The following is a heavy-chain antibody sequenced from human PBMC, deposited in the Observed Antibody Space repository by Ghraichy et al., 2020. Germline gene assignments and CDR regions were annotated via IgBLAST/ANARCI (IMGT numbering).Heavy chain of an antibody. CDR2: IYYSGST. D-gene: IGHD6-13*01. Sequence: SETLSLTCTVSGGSISSYYWSWIRQPPGKGLEWIGYIYYSGSTNYNPSLKSRVTISVDTSKNQFSLKLSSVTAADTAVYYCARDQEPSSWYQMVFDPWGQGTLVTVSS. V-gene: IGHV4-59*01. CDR3: ARDQEPSSWYQMVFDP. J-gene: IGHJ5*02. CDR1: GGSISSYY.